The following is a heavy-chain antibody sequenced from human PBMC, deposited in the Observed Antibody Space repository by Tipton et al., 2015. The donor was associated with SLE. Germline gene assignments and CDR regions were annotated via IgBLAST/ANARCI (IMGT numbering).Heavy chain of an antibody. Sequence: TLSLTCIVSGGSISRGVYYWSWIRQPAGKGLEWIGRIYPSGSTNYNPSLKSRVTMSVDTSKNQFSLKLSSVTAADTALYYCARDQTVAGTFDYWGQGTLVTVSS. CDR2: IYPSGST. D-gene: IGHD6-19*01. J-gene: IGHJ4*02. CDR1: GGSISRGVYY. V-gene: IGHV4-61*02. CDR3: ARDQTVAGTFDY.